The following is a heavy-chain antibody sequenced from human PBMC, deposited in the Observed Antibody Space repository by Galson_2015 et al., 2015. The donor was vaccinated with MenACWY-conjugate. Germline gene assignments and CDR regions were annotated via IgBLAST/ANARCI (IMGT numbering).Heavy chain of an antibody. Sequence: SLGLSCAASGFTFSSYSMNWVRQAPGKGLEWVSSISSSSSYIYYADSVKGRFTISRDNAKNSLYLQMNSLRAEDTAVYYCARDPYGDYSGHWGQGTLVTVSS. D-gene: IGHD4-17*01. J-gene: IGHJ4*02. CDR1: GFTFSSYS. V-gene: IGHV3-21*01. CDR3: ARDPYGDYSGH. CDR2: ISSSSSYI.